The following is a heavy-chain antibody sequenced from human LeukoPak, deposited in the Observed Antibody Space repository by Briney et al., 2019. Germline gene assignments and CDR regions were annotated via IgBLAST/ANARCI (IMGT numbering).Heavy chain of an antibody. D-gene: IGHD6-19*01. CDR2: ISGSGASS. V-gene: IGHV3-23*01. Sequence: GGSLRLSCAASGFTFSDYAMTWVRQPPGKGLQWVSGISGSGASSYYADSVKGRFIISRDNSKNTLYLQMDSLRAEDTAVYYCAKGACGGWLLYWFDPWGQGTLVTVSS. J-gene: IGHJ5*02. CDR1: GFTFSDYA. CDR3: AKGACGGWLLYWFDP.